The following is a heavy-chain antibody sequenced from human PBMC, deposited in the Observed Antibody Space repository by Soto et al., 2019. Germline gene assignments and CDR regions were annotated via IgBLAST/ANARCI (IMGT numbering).Heavy chain of an antibody. D-gene: IGHD5-12*01. CDR2: VYYTGST. J-gene: IGHJ4*02. Sequence: SETLSLTCSVSGGSISGSCWSWIRQSPGKGLEWLGYVYYTGSTNYSPSLKSRVTISVDTSKNQFSLKLSSVTAADTAVYYCARGRERWLQSDYWGQGTLVTVSS. CDR1: GGSISGSC. CDR3: ARGRERWLQSDY. V-gene: IGHV4-59*01.